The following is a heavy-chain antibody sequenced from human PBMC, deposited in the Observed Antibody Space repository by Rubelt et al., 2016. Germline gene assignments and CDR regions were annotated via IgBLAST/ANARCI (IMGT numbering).Heavy chain of an antibody. D-gene: IGHD5-12*01. Sequence: PGRSLRLSCAASGFTFSSYGLHWVRQAPGKGLEWVAVIWYDGSDKFYADSVRGRFTISRDNSKNTLYLQMNSLRAEDTALYYCARGGGSGYDWGDAFDVWGQGTMVTVSS. CDR1: GFTFSSYG. V-gene: IGHV3-33*01. CDR3: ARGGGSGYDWGDAFDV. J-gene: IGHJ3*01. CDR2: IWYDGSDK.